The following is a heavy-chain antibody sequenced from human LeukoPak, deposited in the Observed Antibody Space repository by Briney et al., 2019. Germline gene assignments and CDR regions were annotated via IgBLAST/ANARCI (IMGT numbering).Heavy chain of an antibody. V-gene: IGHV3-11*06. J-gene: IGHJ4*02. Sequence: GGSLRLSCAASGFTFSDYYMSWIRQAPGKGLEWVSYISSSSSYTNYADSVKGRFTISRENAKNSLYLQMNSLRAEDTAVYYCARGGYQQLIRCFDYWGQGTLVTVSS. CDR1: GFTFSDYY. D-gene: IGHD6-13*01. CDR2: ISSSSSYT. CDR3: ARGGYQQLIRCFDY.